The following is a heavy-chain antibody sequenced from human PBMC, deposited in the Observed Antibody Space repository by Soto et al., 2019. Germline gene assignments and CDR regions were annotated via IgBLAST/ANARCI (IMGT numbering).Heavy chain of an antibody. D-gene: IGHD6-13*01. CDR1: GFTFSGYA. Sequence: PGGSLRLSCAAAGFTFSGYAMSWVRQATGKGREWVSAISGSGGSTYYADSVKGRFTISRDNSKNTLYLQMNSLRAEDTAVSYCAKISPLETPKYSSSRYQTSHYYLRMDVWGQGTTVT. CDR3: AKISPLETPKYSSSRYQTSHYYLRMDV. J-gene: IGHJ6*02. CDR2: ISGSGGST. V-gene: IGHV3-23*01.